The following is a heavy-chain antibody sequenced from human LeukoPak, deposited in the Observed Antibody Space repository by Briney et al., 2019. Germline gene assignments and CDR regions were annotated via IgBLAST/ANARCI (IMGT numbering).Heavy chain of an antibody. CDR3: ARDASALLWFGELVSGWGTYYFDY. Sequence: ASVKVSRKASGYTFTSYGISWVRQAPGQGLEWMGWISAYNGNTNYAQKLQGRVTMTTDTSTSTAYMELRSLRSDDTAVYYCARDASALLWFGELVSGWGTYYFDYWGQGTLVTVSS. J-gene: IGHJ4*02. CDR2: ISAYNGNT. CDR1: GYTFTSYG. V-gene: IGHV1-18*04. D-gene: IGHD3-10*01.